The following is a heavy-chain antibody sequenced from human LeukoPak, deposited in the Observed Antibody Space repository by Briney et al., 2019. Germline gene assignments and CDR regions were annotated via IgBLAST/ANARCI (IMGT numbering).Heavy chain of an antibody. CDR2: ISSSGDET. J-gene: IGHJ4*02. CDR1: GFTFSGFA. V-gene: IGHV3-23*01. Sequence: PGGSLRLSCEASGFTFSGFAMSWVRQAPGKGLHWVASISSSGDETYYTDSGKGRFTVFRDNSRNTLYQQMNSLRAEDTAIYYCAKDRPNYFGPGGLYYTRNGEHWGQGTPLTVSS. D-gene: IGHD3-10*01. CDR3: AKDRPNYFGPGGLYYTRNGEH.